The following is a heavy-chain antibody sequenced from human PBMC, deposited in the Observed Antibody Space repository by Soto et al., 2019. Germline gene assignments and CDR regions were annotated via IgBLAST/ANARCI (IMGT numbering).Heavy chain of an antibody. Sequence: ASVKVSCKASGYTFTSYGISWVRQAPGQGLEWMGWISAYNGNTNYAQKLQGRVTMTTDTSTSTAYMELSSLRSEDTAVYYCAREYCSGGSCYSGRVRYYYGMDVWGQGTTVTVSS. CDR2: ISAYNGNT. J-gene: IGHJ6*02. CDR1: GYTFTSYG. CDR3: AREYCSGGSCYSGRVRYYYGMDV. V-gene: IGHV1-18*01. D-gene: IGHD2-15*01.